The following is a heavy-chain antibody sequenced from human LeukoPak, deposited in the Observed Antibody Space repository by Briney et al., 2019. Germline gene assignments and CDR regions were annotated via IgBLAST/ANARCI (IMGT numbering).Heavy chain of an antibody. CDR2: ISSSGTTI. V-gene: IGHV3-11*04. J-gene: IGHJ5*02. Sequence: GGSLRLSCAASGFTFSDYYMSWVRQAPGRGLEWVSYISSSGTTIYYADSVKGRFTISRDNAKNSLYLRMNSLRVEDTAVYYCARDDRSSWIDPWGQGTLVTVSS. CDR3: ARDDRSSWIDP. CDR1: GFTFSDYY. D-gene: IGHD6-13*01.